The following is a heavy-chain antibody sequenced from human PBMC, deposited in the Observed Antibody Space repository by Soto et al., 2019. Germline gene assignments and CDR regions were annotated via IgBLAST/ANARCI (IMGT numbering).Heavy chain of an antibody. Sequence: QVQLVQSGAEVKKPGSSVKVSCKASGGTFSSYAISWARQAPGQGLEWMGGIIPIFGTANYAQKFQGRVTITADESTSTAYMELSSLRSEDTAVYYCARRYYDSSGYFGYSSFDPWGQGTLVTVSS. CDR2: IIPIFGTA. CDR1: GGTFSSYA. J-gene: IGHJ5*02. D-gene: IGHD3-22*01. V-gene: IGHV1-69*01. CDR3: ARRYYDSSGYFGYSSFDP.